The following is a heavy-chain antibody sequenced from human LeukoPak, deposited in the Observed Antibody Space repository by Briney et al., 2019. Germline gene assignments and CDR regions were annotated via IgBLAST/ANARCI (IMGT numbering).Heavy chain of an antibody. CDR3: ARQTYYYDQFDY. Sequence: ASVKVSCKASGYTFTSYGISWVRQAPGQGLEWMGWISAYNGNTNYAQKLQGRVTMTTDTSTSTAYMELRSLRSDDTAAYYCARQTYYYDQFDYWGQGTLVTVSS. D-gene: IGHD3-22*01. CDR2: ISAYNGNT. CDR1: GYTFTSYG. J-gene: IGHJ4*02. V-gene: IGHV1-18*01.